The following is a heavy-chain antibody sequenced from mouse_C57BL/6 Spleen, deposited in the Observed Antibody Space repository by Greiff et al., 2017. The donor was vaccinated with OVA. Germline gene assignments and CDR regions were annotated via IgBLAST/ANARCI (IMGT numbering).Heavy chain of an antibody. V-gene: IGHV1-82*01. CDR3: ARDWYFDV. CDR2: IYPGDGDT. J-gene: IGHJ1*03. Sequence: QVQLQQSGPELVTPGASVKISCKASGYAFSSSWMNWVKQRPGKGLEWIGRIYPGDGDTNYNGKFKGKATLTADKSSSTAYMQLSSLTSEDSAVYFCARDWYFDVWGTGTTVTVSS. CDR1: GYAFSSSW.